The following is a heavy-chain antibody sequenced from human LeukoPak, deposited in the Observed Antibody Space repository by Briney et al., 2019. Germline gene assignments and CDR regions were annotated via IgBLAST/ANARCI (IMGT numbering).Heavy chain of an antibody. D-gene: IGHD6-19*01. J-gene: IGHJ4*02. Sequence: GASVKVSCKASGYTFTGYYIHWVRQAPGQGLEWMGWINPNSGATHYPQKFQGRVTMTRDTSIRTAYMEVSSLRSDDTAVYYCARGQQWLEAFDYWGLGTLVTVSS. V-gene: IGHV1-2*02. CDR3: ARGQQWLEAFDY. CDR2: INPNSGAT. CDR1: GYTFTGYY.